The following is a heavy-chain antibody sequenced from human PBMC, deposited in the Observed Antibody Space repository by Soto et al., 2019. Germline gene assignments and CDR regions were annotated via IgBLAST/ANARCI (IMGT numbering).Heavy chain of an antibody. V-gene: IGHV3-53*01. CDR3: ARVFLWYFDL. Sequence: ESGGGLIQPGGSQTLSCAASGFSVGRDDMSWGRQAPGKGLEWISLIYVGGGTSYADSVKGRFTISRDTSDNTVFLRMNDLRAEDTAIYYCARVFLWYFDLWGRGTPVTVSS. J-gene: IGHJ2*01. CDR2: IYVGGGT. CDR1: GFSVGRDD.